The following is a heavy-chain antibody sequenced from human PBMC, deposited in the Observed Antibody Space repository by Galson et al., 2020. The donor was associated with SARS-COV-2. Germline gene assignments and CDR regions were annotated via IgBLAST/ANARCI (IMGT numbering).Heavy chain of an antibody. CDR1: GDSIRSCHW. V-gene: IGHV4-4*02. J-gene: IGHJ4*02. CDR3: ARGGGYYLDY. CDR2: VFHDGAT. D-gene: IGHD5-12*01. Sequence: SETLSLTCSVSGDSIRSCHWWNWVRQPPGKGLEWIGEVFHDGATNYNPSLRNRVTILMDEAKNQISLRLSSVTSADTALYYCARGGGYYLDYWGQGTLVTASP.